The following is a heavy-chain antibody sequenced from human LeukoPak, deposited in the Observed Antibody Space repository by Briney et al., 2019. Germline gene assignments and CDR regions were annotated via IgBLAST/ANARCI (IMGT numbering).Heavy chain of an antibody. CDR1: GFTFSSYG. D-gene: IGHD3-10*01. CDR2: TSSDGSSK. J-gene: IGHJ4*02. Sequence: PGGSLRLSCAASGFTFSSYGMRWVRQAPGKGLEWLAVTSSDGSSKYYADSVRGRFTISRDNSKNTLYLQMSSLRAEDTAVYYCAKDRNYYGSGSYYLDYWGQGTLVTVSS. V-gene: IGHV3-30*18. CDR3: AKDRNYYGSGSYYLDY.